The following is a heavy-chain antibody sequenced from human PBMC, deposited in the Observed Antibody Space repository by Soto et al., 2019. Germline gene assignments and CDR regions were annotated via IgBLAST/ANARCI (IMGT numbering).Heavy chain of an antibody. CDR2: IYFRGNT. J-gene: IGHJ4*02. D-gene: IGHD1-26*01. Sequence: QVQPQESGPGLVKPSQTLSLTCTVSGASINSGGYYWSWIRQLPGKGLEWIGYIYFRGNTYYNPSLESRVSISLDTSQNQFSLQLSSVSAADTAVYYCASGNAWEALLAYWGQGTLVTVSS. CDR3: ASGNAWEALLAY. V-gene: IGHV4-31*03. CDR1: GASINSGGYY.